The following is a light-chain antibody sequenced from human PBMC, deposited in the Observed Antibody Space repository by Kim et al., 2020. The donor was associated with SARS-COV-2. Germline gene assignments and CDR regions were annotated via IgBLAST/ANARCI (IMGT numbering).Light chain of an antibody. CDR2: QDN. CDR3: QAWDSSTWV. CDR1: KLGDKN. V-gene: IGLV3-1*01. Sequence: SYELTQPLSVSVSPGQTASITCYGDKLGDKNACXYQQKPGQSPVLVIYQDNKRPSGIPERFSGSNSGNTATLTISGTQAMDEADYYCQAWDSSTWVFGGG. J-gene: IGLJ3*02.